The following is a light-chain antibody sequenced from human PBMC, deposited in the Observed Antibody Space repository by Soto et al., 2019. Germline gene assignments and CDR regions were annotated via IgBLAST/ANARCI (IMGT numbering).Light chain of an antibody. V-gene: IGKV3-15*01. CDR3: QQYDNWLT. CDR2: GAS. J-gene: IGKJ4*01. Sequence: EIVMTQSPASLSASPGERATLSCRASQSVSSNLAWYQQKPGQAPRLLIYGASTRATGIPATFSGSGSGTDFTLTISSLQSEDFAVYYCQQYDNWLTFGGGTKVDIK. CDR1: QSVSSN.